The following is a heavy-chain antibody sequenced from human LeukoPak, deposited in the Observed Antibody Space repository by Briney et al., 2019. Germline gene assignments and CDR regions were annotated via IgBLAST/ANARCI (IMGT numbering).Heavy chain of an antibody. J-gene: IGHJ4*02. D-gene: IGHD3-22*01. CDR1: GGSISSYY. V-gene: IGHV4-4*07. CDR3: ARGSYYYDSSGPPSYFDY. CDR2: IYTSGST. Sequence: PSETLSLTCTVSGGSISSYYWSWIRQPAGKGLEWIGRIYTSGSTNYNPSLKSRVTISVDTSKNQFSLKLSSVTAADTAVYYCARGSYYYDSSGPPSYFDYWGQGTLVTVSS.